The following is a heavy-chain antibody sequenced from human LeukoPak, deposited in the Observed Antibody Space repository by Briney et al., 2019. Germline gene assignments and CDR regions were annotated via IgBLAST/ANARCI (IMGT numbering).Heavy chain of an antibody. D-gene: IGHD3-16*02. J-gene: IGHJ4*02. CDR3: ARGDYVWGSYRYTACFDY. CDR2: IYYSGST. V-gene: IGHV4-30-4*01. CDR1: GGSISGGDYY. Sequence: SQTLSLTCTVSGGSISGGDYYWSWIRQPPGKGLEWIGYIYYSGSTYYNPSLKSRVTISVDTSKNQFSLKLSSVTAADTAVYYCARGDYVWGSYRYTACFDYWGQGTLVTVSS.